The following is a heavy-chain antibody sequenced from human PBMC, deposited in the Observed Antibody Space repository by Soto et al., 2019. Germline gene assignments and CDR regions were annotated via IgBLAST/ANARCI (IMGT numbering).Heavy chain of an antibody. CDR2: INHSGST. V-gene: IGHV4-34*01. J-gene: IGHJ4*02. Sequence: SETLSVTCAVYGGSFSGYYWSWIRQPPGKGLEWIGEINHSGSTNYNPSLKSRVTISVDTSKNQFSLKLSSVTAADTSVYYCARIFGEVFEDGGQGTLVTVS. CDR3: ARIFGEVFED. D-gene: IGHD3-10*01. CDR1: GGSFSGYY.